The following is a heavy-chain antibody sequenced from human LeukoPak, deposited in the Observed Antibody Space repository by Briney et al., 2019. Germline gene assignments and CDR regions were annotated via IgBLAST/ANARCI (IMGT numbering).Heavy chain of an antibody. V-gene: IGHV4-59*01. CDR2: IYYSGST. J-gene: IGHJ4*02. CDR3: ARRAYGTIDY. Sequence: PSETLSLTCTVSGCSISSYYWSWIRQPPGKGLEWIGYIYYSGSTNYNPSLKSRVTISVDTSKNQFSLKLSSVTAADTAVYYCARRAYGTIDYWGQGTLVTVSS. CDR1: GCSISSYY. D-gene: IGHD2-21*01.